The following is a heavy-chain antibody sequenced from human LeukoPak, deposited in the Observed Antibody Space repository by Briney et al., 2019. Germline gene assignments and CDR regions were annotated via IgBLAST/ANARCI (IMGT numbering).Heavy chain of an antibody. CDR2: ISAYNGDT. V-gene: IGHV1-18*04. Sequence: ASVKVSCKASGYTFTSYYMHWVRQAPGQGLEWMGWISAYNGDTNYAQNLQGRVTMTTDTSTSTASMELTSLRSDDTAVYYCARESNWAYYFDYWGQGTLVTVSS. CDR1: GYTFTSYY. J-gene: IGHJ4*02. D-gene: IGHD1-1*01. CDR3: ARESNWAYYFDY.